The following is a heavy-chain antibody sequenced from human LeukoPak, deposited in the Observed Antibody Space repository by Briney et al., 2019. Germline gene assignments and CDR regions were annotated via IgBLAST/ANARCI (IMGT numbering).Heavy chain of an antibody. CDR2: ISGSGGST. CDR1: GFTFSSYA. CDR3: AKKGTALLRFGELFLDP. V-gene: IGHV3-23*01. J-gene: IGHJ5*02. D-gene: IGHD3-10*01. Sequence: GGSLRLSCAAAGFTFSSYAMSWVRQAPGQGLEWVSAISGSGGSTYYADSVKGRLTISRDNSKNTLYLQMNSLRAEDTAVYYCAKKGTALLRFGELFLDPWGQGTLVTVSS.